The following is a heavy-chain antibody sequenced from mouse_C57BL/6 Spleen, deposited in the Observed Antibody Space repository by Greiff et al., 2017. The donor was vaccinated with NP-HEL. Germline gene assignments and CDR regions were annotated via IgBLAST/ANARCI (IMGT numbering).Heavy chain of an antibody. D-gene: IGHD4-1*01. J-gene: IGHJ2*01. CDR3: ARPGPYYFDY. Sequence: VKLQESGPELVKPGASVKISCKASGYAFSSSWMNWVKQRPGKGLEWIGRIYPGDGDTNYTGKFKGKATLTADKSSSTAYMQLSSLTSADSAVYFCARPGPYYFDYWGQGTTLTVSS. CDR1: GYAFSSSW. CDR2: IYPGDGDT. V-gene: IGHV1-82*01.